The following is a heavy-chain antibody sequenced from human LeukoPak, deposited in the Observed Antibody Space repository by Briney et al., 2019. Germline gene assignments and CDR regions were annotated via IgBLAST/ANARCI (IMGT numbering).Heavy chain of an antibody. D-gene: IGHD6-13*01. CDR3: ARDQAMYSGSWFDY. CDR1: GFTFSSYA. V-gene: IGHV3-30-3*01. CDR2: ISYDGSNK. Sequence: SLRLSCAASGFTFSSYAMRWVRQAPGKGLEWVAVISYDGSNKYYADSVKGRFTISRDNSKNTLYLQMNSLRAEDTAVYYCARDQAMYSGSWFDYWGQRTLVTVSS. J-gene: IGHJ4*02.